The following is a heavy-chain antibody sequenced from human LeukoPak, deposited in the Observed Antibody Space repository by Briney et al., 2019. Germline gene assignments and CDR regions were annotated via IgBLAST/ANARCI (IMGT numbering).Heavy chain of an antibody. D-gene: IGHD5-24*01. CDR1: GYTFTKYD. J-gene: IGHJ4*02. V-gene: IGHV1-8*01. CDR2: MNPNGGNA. Sequence: ASVTDSFKSSGYTFTKYDINWVRQAAGQGPDWMGWMNPNGGNAGYAKKFQGRITMTRNTSISTAYMELSSLRSEDTAVYYCARVLWDGYNSYYFDYWGQGTLVTVSS. CDR3: ARVLWDGYNSYYFDY.